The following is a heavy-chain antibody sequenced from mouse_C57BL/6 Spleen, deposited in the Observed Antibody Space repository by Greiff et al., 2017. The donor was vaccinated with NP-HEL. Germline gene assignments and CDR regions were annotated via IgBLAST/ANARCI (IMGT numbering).Heavy chain of an antibody. Sequence: QVQLKQSGAELVKPGASVKMSCKASGYTFTSYWITWVKQRPGQGLEWIGDIYPGSGSTNYNEKFKSKATLTVDTSSSTAYMQLSSLTSEDSAVYYCARRGYAAWFAYWGQGTLVTVSA. J-gene: IGHJ3*01. CDR3: ARRGYAAWFAY. D-gene: IGHD2-14*01. V-gene: IGHV1-55*01. CDR1: GYTFTSYW. CDR2: IYPGSGST.